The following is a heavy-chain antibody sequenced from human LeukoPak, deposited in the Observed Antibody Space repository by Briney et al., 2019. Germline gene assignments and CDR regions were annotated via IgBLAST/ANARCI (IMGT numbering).Heavy chain of an antibody. CDR2: INYSGST. CDR1: GGSFSGYY. CDR3: ARVKGGGAKY. Sequence: SETLSLTCAVYGGSFSGYYWPWIRQPPGKGLEWIGEINYSGSTNYNPSLKSRVTISVDTSKNQFSLKLSSVTAADTAIYYCARVKGGGAKYWGQGALVTVSS. V-gene: IGHV4-34*01. J-gene: IGHJ4*02.